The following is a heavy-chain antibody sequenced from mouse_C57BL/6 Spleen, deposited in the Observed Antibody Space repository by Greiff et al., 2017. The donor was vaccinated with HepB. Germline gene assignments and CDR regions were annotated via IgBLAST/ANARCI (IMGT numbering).Heavy chain of an antibody. V-gene: IGHV5-17*01. D-gene: IGHD1-1*01. Sequence: EVHLVESGGGLVKPGGSLKLSCAASGFTFSDYGMHWVRQAPEKGLEWVAYISSGSSTIYYADTVKGRFTISRDNAKNTLFLQMTSLRSENTAMYYCARTVVAYYAMDYWGQGTSVTVSS. CDR2: ISSGSSTI. CDR3: ARTVVAYYAMDY. CDR1: GFTFSDYG. J-gene: IGHJ4*01.